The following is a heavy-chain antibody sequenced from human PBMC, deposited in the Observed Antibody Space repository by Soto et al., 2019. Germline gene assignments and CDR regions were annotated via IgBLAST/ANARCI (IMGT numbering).Heavy chain of an antibody. CDR2: ISGSGGST. CDR1: GFTFSSYA. D-gene: IGHD3-22*01. CDR3: AKANYYDSSGYYGATGY. J-gene: IGHJ4*02. Sequence: GGSLRLSCAASGFTFSSYAMSWVRQAPGKGLQWVSAISGSGGSTYYADSVKGRFTISRDNSKNTLYLQMNSLRAEDTAVYYCAKANYYDSSGYYGATGYWCQGTLVTVSS. V-gene: IGHV3-23*01.